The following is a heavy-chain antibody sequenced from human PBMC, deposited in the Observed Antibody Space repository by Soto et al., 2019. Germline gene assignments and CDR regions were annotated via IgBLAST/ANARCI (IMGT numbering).Heavy chain of an antibody. CDR2: MNTNTNTT. CDR1: GYNFNGYF. V-gene: IGHV1-2*02. CDR3: AREVVETSSPWLDP. D-gene: IGHD6-6*01. J-gene: IGHJ5*02. Sequence: ASVKVSCKASGYNFNGYFMHWVRQAPGQGLEWIGWMNTNTNTTDSAEVFEGRVSLTWDTSISTAYMQLNSLKIDDTAVYYCAREVVETSSPWLDPWGQGTLVTVSS.